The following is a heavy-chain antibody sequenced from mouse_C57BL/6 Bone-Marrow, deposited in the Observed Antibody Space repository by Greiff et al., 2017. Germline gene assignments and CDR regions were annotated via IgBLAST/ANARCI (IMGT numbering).Heavy chain of an antibody. Sequence: DVQLQESGPVLVKPGASVKMSCKASGYTFTDYYMNWVKQSHGQSLEWIGVINPYNGGTSYNQKFKGKATLTVDTSSSTAYMELNSLTSEDSAVYYCARFCTITTREYYFDYWGQGTTLTVSS. CDR1: GYTFTDYY. J-gene: IGHJ2*01. V-gene: IGHV1-19*01. CDR2: INPYNGGT. D-gene: IGHD2-4*01. CDR3: ARFCTITTREYYFDY.